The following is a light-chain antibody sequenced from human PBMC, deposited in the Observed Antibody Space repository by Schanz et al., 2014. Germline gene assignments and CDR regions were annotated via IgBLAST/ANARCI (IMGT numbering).Light chain of an antibody. CDR3: SSYVGSNNWV. J-gene: IGLJ3*02. V-gene: IGLV2-8*01. CDR2: DVT. Sequence: QSALTQPPSASGSPGQSVTISCTGTSSDVGAYNYVSWYQQHPGKAPKLIISDVTRRPSGVPDRFSGSKSDNTASLTVSGLQVEDEADYYCSSYVGSNNWVFGGGTKLTVL. CDR1: SSDVGAYNY.